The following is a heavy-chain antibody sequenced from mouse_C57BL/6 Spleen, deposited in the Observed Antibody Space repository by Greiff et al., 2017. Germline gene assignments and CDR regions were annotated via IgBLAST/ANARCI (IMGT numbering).Heavy chain of an antibody. D-gene: IGHD2-4*01. CDR3: ASGIYYDYGWFAY. J-gene: IGHJ3*01. CDR2: ISSGSSTI. V-gene: IGHV5-17*01. Sequence: DVKLQESGGGLVKPGGSLKLSCAASGFTFSDYGMHWVRQAPEKGLEWVAYISSGSSTIYYADTVKGRFTISRDNAKNTLFLQMTSLRSEDTAMYYCASGIYYDYGWFAYWGQGTLVTVSA. CDR1: GFTFSDYG.